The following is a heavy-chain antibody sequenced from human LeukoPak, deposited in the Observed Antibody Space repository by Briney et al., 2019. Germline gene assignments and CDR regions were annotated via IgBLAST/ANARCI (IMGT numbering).Heavy chain of an antibody. CDR3: ARAGDSGYIFDY. D-gene: IGHD5-12*01. CDR1: GFTFSSYG. V-gene: IGHV3-30*02. CDR2: IRHDGSNK. Sequence: GGSLRLSCAASGFTFSSYGMHWVRQAPGKGLEWVAFIRHDGSNKYYADSVKGRFTISRDNSKNTLYLQMNSLRAEDTAVYYCARAGDSGYIFDYWGQGTLVTVSS. J-gene: IGHJ4*02.